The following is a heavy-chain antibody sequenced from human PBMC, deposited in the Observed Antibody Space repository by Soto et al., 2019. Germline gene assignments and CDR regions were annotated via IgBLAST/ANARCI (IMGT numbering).Heavy chain of an antibody. CDR2: NSGYNANT. J-gene: IGHJ4*02. D-gene: IGHD3-10*01. CDR3: ARDFYPRAYYFDY. CDR1: GYTFTNHG. Sequence: QVQLVQSGPEVKKPGASVKVSCKASGYTFTNHGISWVRQAPGQGLEWVVWNSGYNANTKYAQKFQGRVTMSTDTSTNTAYMELRSLRSDDTAVYYCARDFYPRAYYFDYWGQGTQVTVSS. V-gene: IGHV1-18*04.